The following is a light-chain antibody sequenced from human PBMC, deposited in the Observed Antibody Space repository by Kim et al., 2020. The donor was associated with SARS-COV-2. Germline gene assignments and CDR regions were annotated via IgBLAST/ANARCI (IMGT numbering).Light chain of an antibody. CDR1: ELGTKY. Sequence: SYELTQPPSVSVSPGQTASITCSGDELGTKYTYWYQQKPGQSPVVVIYQDNKRPSGIPERFSGSNSGNTATLTISETQAMDEADYYCQAWDSATVVFGGGTQLTVL. V-gene: IGLV3-1*01. J-gene: IGLJ3*02. CDR3: QAWDSATVV. CDR2: QDN.